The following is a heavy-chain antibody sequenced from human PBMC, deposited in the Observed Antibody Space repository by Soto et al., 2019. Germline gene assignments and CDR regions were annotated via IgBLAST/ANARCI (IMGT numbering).Heavy chain of an antibody. Sequence: QVQLQESGPGLVKPSGTLSLTCAVSGDSIISDKWWSWVRQAPGKGLEWIGEIHHGGKSKYNPSLKSRVIISVDRSKNQFSLNLTAVTDADTAVYYCARGESQQQRDYWGQGTLVTVSS. CDR2: IHHGGKS. D-gene: IGHD6-25*01. J-gene: IGHJ4*02. V-gene: IGHV4-4*02. CDR3: ARGESQQQRDY. CDR1: GDSIISDKW.